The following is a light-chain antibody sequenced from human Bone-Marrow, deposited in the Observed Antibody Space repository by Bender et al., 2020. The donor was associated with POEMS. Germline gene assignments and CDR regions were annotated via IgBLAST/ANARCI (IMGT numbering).Light chain of an antibody. Sequence: QSALTQPASVSRSPGQSITISCTGVTTNVGTYNLVSWYQQHPGKAPKLMISEDNKRPSGVSNRFSGSRSGNTASLTISGLQAEDEADYYCCSYASSTTVTVFGSGTRVTVL. CDR1: TTNVGTYNL. CDR3: CSYASSTTVTV. J-gene: IGLJ1*01. CDR2: EDN. V-gene: IGLV2-23*01.